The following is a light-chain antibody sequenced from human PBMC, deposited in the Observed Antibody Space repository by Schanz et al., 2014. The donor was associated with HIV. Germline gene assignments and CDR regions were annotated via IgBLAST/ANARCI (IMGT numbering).Light chain of an antibody. Sequence: DIVLTQSPATLSLSPGERATLSCGASQSLSSAYLAWYQQKRDQPPRLLIYGASTRATGIPARFSGSGSGTDFTLTISSLQPDDFATYYCQQYNDYPLTFGPGTKVDV. CDR1: QSLSSAY. CDR2: GAS. J-gene: IGKJ3*01. V-gene: IGKV3D-7*01. CDR3: QQYNDYPLT.